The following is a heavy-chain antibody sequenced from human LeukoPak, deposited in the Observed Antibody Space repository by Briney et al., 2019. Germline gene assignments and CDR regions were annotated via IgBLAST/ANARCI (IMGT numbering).Heavy chain of an antibody. D-gene: IGHD3-3*01. CDR3: ARDAYDFWSGYYDDY. Sequence: GGSLRLSCAASGFTFSSYWMSWVRQAPGKGLEWVANIKQDGSEKYYVDSVKGRFTISRDNAKNSLYLQMNSLRAEDTAVYYCARDAYDFWSGYYDDYWGRGTLVTVSS. CDR2: IKQDGSEK. V-gene: IGHV3-7*01. J-gene: IGHJ4*02. CDR1: GFTFSSYW.